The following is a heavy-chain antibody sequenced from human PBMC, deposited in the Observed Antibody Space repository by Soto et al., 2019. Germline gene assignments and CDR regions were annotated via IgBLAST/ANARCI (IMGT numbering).Heavy chain of an antibody. CDR2: LYYSGST. V-gene: IGHV4-30-4*01. J-gene: IGHJ6*02. CDR3: AREDPDYYSGMDV. CDR1: GGSISSGDYY. Sequence: SETLSLTCTVSGGSISSGDYYWSWIRQPPGKGLEWIGYLYYSGSTYYNPSLKSRVTMSVDTSKNQFSLKLSSVTAADTAVYYCAREDPDYYSGMDVWGQGTTVTVS.